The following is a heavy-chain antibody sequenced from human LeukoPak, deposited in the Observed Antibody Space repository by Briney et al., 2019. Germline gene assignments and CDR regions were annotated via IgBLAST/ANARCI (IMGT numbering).Heavy chain of an antibody. J-gene: IGHJ4*02. Sequence: GGSLRLFCETSGLTFSTYGMTWVRQAPGKGLEWVSAISGGGGTTYYADSVKGRFTISRDNSKNTLYLQMSSLRVEDTAVYYCAKDRGYWGQGTLVTVSS. CDR2: ISGGGGTT. V-gene: IGHV3-23*01. CDR3: AKDRGY. D-gene: IGHD1-26*01. CDR1: GLTFSTYG.